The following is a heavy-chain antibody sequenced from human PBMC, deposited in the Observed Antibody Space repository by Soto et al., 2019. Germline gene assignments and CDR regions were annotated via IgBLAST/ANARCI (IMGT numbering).Heavy chain of an antibody. Sequence: SETLSLTCTVSGGSISSYYWSWIRQPPGKGLEWIGYIYYSGSTNYNPSLKSRVTISVDTSKNQFSLKLSSVTAADTAVYYCARQKSNGAAAGNWFDPWGQGTLVTVSS. CDR1: GGSISSYY. D-gene: IGHD6-13*01. J-gene: IGHJ5*02. CDR2: IYYSGST. CDR3: ARQKSNGAAAGNWFDP. V-gene: IGHV4-59*08.